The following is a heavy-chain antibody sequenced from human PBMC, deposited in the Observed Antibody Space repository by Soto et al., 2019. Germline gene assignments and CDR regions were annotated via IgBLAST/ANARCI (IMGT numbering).Heavy chain of an antibody. CDR2: ISGSGDTK. D-gene: IGHD2-8*01. Sequence: PGRSLRLSCASSGFTFSSCSMNWVRQAPGKGLEWASFISGSGDTKYYADSVKGRFTISRDNAKNSLYLQMSSLRDEDTAVYYCAKYCSSDVCFDYWGQGTLVTVSS. J-gene: IGHJ4*02. CDR1: GFTFSSCS. CDR3: AKYCSSDVCFDY. V-gene: IGHV3-48*02.